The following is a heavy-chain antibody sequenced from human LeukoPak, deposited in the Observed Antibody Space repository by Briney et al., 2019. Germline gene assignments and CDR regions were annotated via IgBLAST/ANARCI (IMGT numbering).Heavy chain of an antibody. V-gene: IGHV5-51*01. CDR1: GYSFTSYW. J-gene: IGHJ4*02. CDR3: FQASSSSFDY. Sequence: GESLKISCKGSGYSFTSYWIGWVRQMPGKGQEWMGITYPGDSDTRYSPSFQGQVTISDDKSISTAYLQWSSLKASDTAMYYCFQASSSSFDYWGQGTLVTVSS. D-gene: IGHD6-6*01. CDR2: TYPGDSDT.